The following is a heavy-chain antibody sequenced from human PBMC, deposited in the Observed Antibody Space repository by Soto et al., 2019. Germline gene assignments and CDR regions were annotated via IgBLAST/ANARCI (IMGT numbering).Heavy chain of an antibody. J-gene: IGHJ4*02. D-gene: IGHD1-26*01. V-gene: IGHV4-28*01. CDR3: ARREIQGPIDY. Sequence: QVQLQESGPGLVKPSDTLSLTCAVSGYSISSSNWWGWIRQPPGKGLEWIGYIYYSGTTYYNPSLRSRVTMSVDTSRNQFSLKLTSVTAVDTAVYYCARREIQGPIDYWGQGTLVTVSS. CDR1: GYSISSSNW. CDR2: IYYSGTT.